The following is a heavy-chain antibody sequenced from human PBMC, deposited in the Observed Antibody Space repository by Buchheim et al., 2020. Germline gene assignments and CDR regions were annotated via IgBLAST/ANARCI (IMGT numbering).Heavy chain of an antibody. CDR1: GFTFGDYA. V-gene: IGHV3-49*03. D-gene: IGHD3-3*01. J-gene: IGHJ4*02. CDR3: ARVNDFGSGYPDF. CDR2: IRSKACGGTK. Sequence: EVQLVESGGGLVQPGRSLRLSCTASGFTFGDYAMSWFRQAPGKGLEWVGFIRSKACGGTKKYAASVKGRFTISRDDFKSIAYLQMNSLKTGDTAVYYCARVNDFGSGYPDFWGQRTL.